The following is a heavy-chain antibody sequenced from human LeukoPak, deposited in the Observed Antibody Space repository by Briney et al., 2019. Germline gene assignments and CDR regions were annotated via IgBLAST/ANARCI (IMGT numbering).Heavy chain of an antibody. CDR3: ATFVVAGYDAFDI. D-gene: IGHD2-21*01. J-gene: IGHJ3*02. V-gene: IGHV5-51*01. CDR2: IYPGVSDT. CDR1: GYRFTCYW. Sequence: GEPPQIPRICSGYRFTCYWIGWVRPMTREGVEGMGIIYPGVSDTRYSPYFQGQVTISADKSISTAYLQCSSLRSAATAMYYCATFVVAGYDAFDIWGQGTMVTVSS.